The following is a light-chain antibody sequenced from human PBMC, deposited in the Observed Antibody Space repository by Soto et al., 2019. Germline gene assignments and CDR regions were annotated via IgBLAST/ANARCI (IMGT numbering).Light chain of an antibody. Sequence: DIQTTQSPSSLSASVGDRVTIPCRASQSIRSYLNWYQQKPGKAPKLLIYAASSLQSGVPSRFSGSGSGTDFTLTISSLQPEDFATYYCQQSYSTPLTFGGGTKVDIK. CDR2: AAS. J-gene: IGKJ4*01. CDR1: QSIRSY. V-gene: IGKV1-39*01. CDR3: QQSYSTPLT.